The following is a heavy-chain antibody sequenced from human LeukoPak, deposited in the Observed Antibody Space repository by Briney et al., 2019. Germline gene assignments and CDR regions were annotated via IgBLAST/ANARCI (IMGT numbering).Heavy chain of an antibody. D-gene: IGHD3-10*01. CDR3: ARTMVRGVIGDY. CDR2: ISSSSSYT. V-gene: IGHV3-11*03. J-gene: IGHJ4*02. Sequence: GGSLRLSCAASGFTFSDYYMSWIRQTPGKGLEWVSYISSSSSYTNYADSVKGRFTISRDNAKNSLYLQMNSLRAEDTAVYYCARTMVRGVIGDYWGQGTLVTVSS. CDR1: GFTFSDYY.